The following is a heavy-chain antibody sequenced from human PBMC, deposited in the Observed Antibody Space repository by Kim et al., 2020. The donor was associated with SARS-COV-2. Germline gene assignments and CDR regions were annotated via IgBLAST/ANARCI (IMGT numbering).Heavy chain of an antibody. CDR2: GST. Sequence: GSTNYNPSLKSRATISVDTSNNPVSLTLSSVTAADTAVYYCARGRWELPYWGQGTLVTVSS. J-gene: IGHJ4*02. D-gene: IGHD1-26*01. V-gene: IGHV4-59*09. CDR3: ARGRWELPY.